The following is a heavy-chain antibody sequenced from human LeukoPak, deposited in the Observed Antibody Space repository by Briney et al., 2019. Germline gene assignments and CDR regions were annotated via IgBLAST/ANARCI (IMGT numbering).Heavy chain of an antibody. Sequence: KPSETLSLTCSVSGGSISSHYWSWIRQPPGKELEWIGYIYYTGTTNYKPSLKSRVTISVDTSKNQFSLNLTSVTAADTAVYYCARAYSSSSGRPFDYWDQGTLVTVSS. CDR3: ARAYSSSSGRPFDY. D-gene: IGHD6-6*01. V-gene: IGHV4-59*11. J-gene: IGHJ4*02. CDR1: GGSISSHY. CDR2: IYYTGTT.